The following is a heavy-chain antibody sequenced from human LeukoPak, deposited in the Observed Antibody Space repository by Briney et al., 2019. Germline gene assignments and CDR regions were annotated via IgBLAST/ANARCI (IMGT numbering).Heavy chain of an antibody. D-gene: IGHD1-26*01. CDR3: AKDRTVGASYWYFDL. CDR1: GFTFSSYA. CDR2: ISYDGSNK. J-gene: IGHJ2*01. Sequence: GGSLRLSCAASGFTFSSYAMHWVRQAPGKGLEWVAVISYDGSNKYYADSVKGRFTISRDSSKNTLFLQMNTLGAEDTAIYYCAKDRTVGASYWYFDLWGRGTLVTVSS. V-gene: IGHV3-30-3*01.